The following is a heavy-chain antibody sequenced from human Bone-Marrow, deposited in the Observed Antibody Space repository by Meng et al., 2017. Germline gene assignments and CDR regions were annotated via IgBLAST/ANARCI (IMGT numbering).Heavy chain of an antibody. CDR1: GFTFSSYA. J-gene: IGHJ4*02. D-gene: IGHD1-26*01. CDR2: ISYDGSNK. V-gene: IGHV3-30*01. CDR3: AKDSGSHDY. Sequence: GESLKISCAASGFTFSSYAMHWVCQAPGKGLEWVAVISYDGSNKYYADSVKGRFTISRDNSKNTLYLQMNSLRAEDTAVYYCAKDSGSHDYWGQGTLVTVSS.